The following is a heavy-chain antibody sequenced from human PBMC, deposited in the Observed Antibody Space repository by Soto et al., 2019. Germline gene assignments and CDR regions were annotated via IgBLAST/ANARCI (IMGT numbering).Heavy chain of an antibody. CDR2: IAYDGSDK. CDR1: GFTFSSYA. CDR3: ARGDYYGGSGYYYESIDS. V-gene: IGHV3-30-3*01. Sequence: QVQLVESGGGVVQPGRSLRLSCAASGFTFSSYAMHWVRQAPGKGLEWVAVIAYDGSDKYYADSVKGRFTISRDNSKNTLYLQMNSLIAEDTAVYFCARGDYYGGSGYYYESIDSWGRGSLVTVTS. D-gene: IGHD3-22*01. J-gene: IGHJ4*02.